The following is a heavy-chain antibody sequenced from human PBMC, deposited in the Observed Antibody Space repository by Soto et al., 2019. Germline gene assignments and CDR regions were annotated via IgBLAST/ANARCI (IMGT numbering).Heavy chain of an antibody. CDR3: ARGDPDEPLGYYGMDV. CDR1: GYTFTSYG. V-gene: IGHV1-18*01. Sequence: QVQLVQSGAEVKKPGASVKVSCKASGYTFTSYGISWVRQAPGQGLEWMGWISAYNGNTNYAQKLQGRVTMTTDTPTSTAYMGLRSLRSDDTAVYYCARGDPDEPLGYYGMDVWGQGTTVTVSS. CDR2: ISAYNGNT. J-gene: IGHJ6*02.